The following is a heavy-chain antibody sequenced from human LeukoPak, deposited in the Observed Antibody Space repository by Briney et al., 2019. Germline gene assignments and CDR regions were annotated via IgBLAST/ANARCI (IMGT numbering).Heavy chain of an antibody. J-gene: IGHJ4*02. CDR3: AKVGHSSGWYSESYFDY. D-gene: IGHD6-19*01. Sequence: GGSLRLSCAASGFTFSSYAMSWVRQAPGKGLEWVSAISGSGGSTYYADSVKGRFTISRDNSKSTLYLQMNSLRAEDTAVYYCAKVGHSSGWYSESYFDYWGQGTLVTVSS. CDR2: ISGSGGST. V-gene: IGHV3-23*01. CDR1: GFTFSSYA.